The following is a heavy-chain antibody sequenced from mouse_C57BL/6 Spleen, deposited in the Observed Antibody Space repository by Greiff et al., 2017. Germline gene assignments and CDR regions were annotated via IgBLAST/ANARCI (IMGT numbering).Heavy chain of an antibody. Sequence: QVQLQQSGPGLVAPSQSLSITCTVSGFSFTSYAISWVRQPPGTGLEWLGVIWPGGGTNYNSALKSRLSISKDNSKSQVFLKMNSLQTDDTARYYCAREEDYGSSSMDYWGQGTSVTVSS. D-gene: IGHD1-1*01. CDR1: GFSFTSYA. CDR3: AREEDYGSSSMDY. J-gene: IGHJ4*01. V-gene: IGHV2-9-1*01. CDR2: IWPGGGT.